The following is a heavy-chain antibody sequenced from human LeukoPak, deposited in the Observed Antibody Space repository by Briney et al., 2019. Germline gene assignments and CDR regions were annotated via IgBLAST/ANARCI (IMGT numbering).Heavy chain of an antibody. V-gene: IGHV3-53*01. J-gene: IGHJ4*02. D-gene: IGHD3-10*01. CDR3: ARVHGGYYFDY. CDR1: GFTVSSNY. Sequence: GGSLRLSCAASGFTVSSNYMSWVRQAPGKGLEWVSVIYSGGSTYYADSVKGRFTISRDNSKSTLYLQMNSLRAEDTAVYYCARVHGGYYFDYWGQGTLVTVSS. CDR2: IYSGGST.